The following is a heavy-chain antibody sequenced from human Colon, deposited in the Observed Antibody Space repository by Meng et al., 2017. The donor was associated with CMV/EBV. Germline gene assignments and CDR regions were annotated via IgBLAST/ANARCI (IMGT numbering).Heavy chain of an antibody. CDR3: AIRASTSGSGSAYFDY. J-gene: IGHJ4*02. Sequence: GYTFTSYDITWVRQATGQGLEWMGWMNPNSANTGYAQKFQGRVTMTGNTSITTAYMELSSLRYEDTAVYYCAIRASTSGSGSAYFDYWGQGTLVTVSS. D-gene: IGHD3-10*01. CDR1: GYTFTSYD. V-gene: IGHV1-8*01. CDR2: MNPNSANT.